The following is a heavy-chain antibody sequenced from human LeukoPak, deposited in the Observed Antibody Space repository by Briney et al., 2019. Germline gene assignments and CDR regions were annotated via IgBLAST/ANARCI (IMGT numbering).Heavy chain of an antibody. Sequence: GESLKISCKGSGYSYTSYWIGWVRQMPGKGQEWMGIIYPGDSDTRYSPSFQGQVTISADKSISTAYLQWSSLKASDTAMYYCARSLARYCSSTSCYRGVWFDPWGQGTLVTVSS. CDR2: IYPGDSDT. CDR1: GYSYTSYW. V-gene: IGHV5-51*01. CDR3: ARSLARYCSSTSCYRGVWFDP. D-gene: IGHD2-2*01. J-gene: IGHJ5*02.